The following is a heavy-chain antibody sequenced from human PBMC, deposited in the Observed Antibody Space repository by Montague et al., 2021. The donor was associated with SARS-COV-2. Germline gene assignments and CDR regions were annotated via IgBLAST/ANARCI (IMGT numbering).Heavy chain of an antibody. D-gene: IGHD4-11*01. CDR3: ARGLPVTTLFYYFGMDV. V-gene: IGHV4-34*01. CDR1: GGSFSGNY. Sequence: SETLSLTCAVYGGSFSGNYWSWTRQPPGKGLEWIGEINHYGSTNXNPSLKSRVTMSVDTSKNQFSLKLSSVTAADTAAYYCARGLPVTTLFYYFGMDVWGQGTTVTVSS. J-gene: IGHJ6*02. CDR2: INHYGST.